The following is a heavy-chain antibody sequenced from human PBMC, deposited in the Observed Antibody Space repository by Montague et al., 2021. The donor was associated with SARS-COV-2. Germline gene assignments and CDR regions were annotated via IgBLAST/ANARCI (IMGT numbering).Heavy chain of an antibody. J-gene: IGHJ3*02. CDR1: GFTFSSYA. D-gene: IGHD3-16*01. CDR2: ISGSGGST. CDR3: AKRIMITEHI. Sequence: SLRLSCAASGFTFSSYAMSWVRQAPGKGLEWVSAISGSGGSTYYADSVKGRFTISSVNSKNTLYLQMNSLRAEDTAVYYCAKRIMITEHIWGQGTMVTVSS. V-gene: IGHV3-23*01.